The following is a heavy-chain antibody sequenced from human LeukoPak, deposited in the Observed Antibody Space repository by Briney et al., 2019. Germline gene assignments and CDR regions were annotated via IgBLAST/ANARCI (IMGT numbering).Heavy chain of an antibody. J-gene: IGHJ4*02. CDR1: GVSISSGGYY. CDR3: ARSKRYGDSSFDY. V-gene: IGHV4-31*03. Sequence: SQTLSLTCTVSGVSISSGGYYWSWIRQHPGKGLEWIGYIYYSGSTYYNPSLKSRVTISVDTSKNQFSLKLSSVTAADTAVYYCARSKRYGDSSFDYWGQGTLVTVSS. D-gene: IGHD4-17*01. CDR2: IYYSGST.